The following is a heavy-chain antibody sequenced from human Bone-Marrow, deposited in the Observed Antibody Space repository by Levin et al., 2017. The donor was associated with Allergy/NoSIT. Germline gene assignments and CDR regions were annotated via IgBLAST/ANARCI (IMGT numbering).Heavy chain of an antibody. Sequence: SQTLSLTCTVSGGSISSYYWSWIRQPAGKGLEWIGRIYTSGSTNYNPSLKSRVTMSVDTSKNQFSLKLSSVTAADTAVYYGASAWNYPGLDVWGQGTTVTVSS. J-gene: IGHJ6*02. CDR2: IYTSGST. CDR3: ASAWNYPGLDV. CDR1: GGSISSYY. D-gene: IGHD1-1*01. V-gene: IGHV4-4*07.